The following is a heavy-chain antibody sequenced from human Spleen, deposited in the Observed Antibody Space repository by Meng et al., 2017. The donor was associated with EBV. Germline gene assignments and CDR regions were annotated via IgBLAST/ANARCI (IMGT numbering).Heavy chain of an antibody. V-gene: IGHV2-5*02. Sequence: HITLKGSGPSLMKPTQTVPLTCTFSGFSLSTDGVAVGWIRQPPGKALEWLAVIYWDDDRRYNPSLKSRLTITKDTSKNQVVLTMANLDPVDTATYYCAHKREKLLYYFDSWGPGTLVTVSS. CDR2: IYWDDDR. CDR3: AHKREKLLYYFDS. J-gene: IGHJ4*02. D-gene: IGHD3-10*01. CDR1: GFSLSTDGVA.